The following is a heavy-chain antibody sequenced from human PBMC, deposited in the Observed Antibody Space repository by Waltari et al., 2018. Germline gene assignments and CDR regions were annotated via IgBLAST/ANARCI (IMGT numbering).Heavy chain of an antibody. V-gene: IGHV3-30*03. CDR1: GFTFSHYG. J-gene: IGHJ3*02. CDR3: VSYPIFQGAVDAFDI. Sequence: QVQLVESGGGVVQPGRSLRLSCAASGFTFSHYGMHWVRQAAGKGVEWVAVISDEGSSTYYGDSVKGRFTLSRDNSRNTLNLQMNRLRTEDTAMYYCVSYPIFQGAVDAFDIWGQGTMVTVSS. CDR2: ISDEGSST. D-gene: IGHD3-3*02.